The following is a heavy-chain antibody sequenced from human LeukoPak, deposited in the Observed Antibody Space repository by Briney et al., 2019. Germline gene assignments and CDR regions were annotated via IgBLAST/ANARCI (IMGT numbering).Heavy chain of an antibody. CDR3: ARSAAAGRIVATFAY. Sequence: GGTLRLSCAASGFTFSNYAMHWVRQAPGKGLAWVAIISYNGINKYYADSVKGRFTISQDNSKNTLYLHMNSLRAEDTAVYYCARSAAAGRIVATFAYWGQGTLVTVSS. V-gene: IGHV3-30*04. CDR2: ISYNGINK. D-gene: IGHD5-12*01. CDR1: GFTFSNYA. J-gene: IGHJ4*02.